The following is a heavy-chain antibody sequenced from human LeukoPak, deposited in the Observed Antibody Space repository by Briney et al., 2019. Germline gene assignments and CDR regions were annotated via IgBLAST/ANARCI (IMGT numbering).Heavy chain of an antibody. V-gene: IGHV4-38-2*01. J-gene: IGHJ6*04. Sequence: PSDTLSLPCAVSRYSICSGHYLDWIRQPPGKGLECIGITYHSGSTVYNPSLKSRVTIAEYTSKNQFSLKLSSVTAADAAVYYCARVSGTRSMDVWGTGTTVTVSP. CDR1: RYSICSGHY. D-gene: IGHD2-2*01. CDR3: ARVSGTRSMDV. CDR2: TYHSGST.